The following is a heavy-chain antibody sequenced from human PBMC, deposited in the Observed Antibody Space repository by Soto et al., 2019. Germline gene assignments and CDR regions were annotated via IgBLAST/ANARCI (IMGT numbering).Heavy chain of an antibody. CDR3: ARQARGATYSDFDY. Sequence: PSETLSLTCTVSGGSISSSAYYWGWIRQPPGKGLEWIGSIYYSGTTFYVPSLKSRLSMSVDTSKNQFSLRLRSVTATDTAVYYCARQARGATYSDFDYWGQGTLVTVSS. J-gene: IGHJ4*02. D-gene: IGHD1-26*01. CDR2: IYYSGTT. V-gene: IGHV4-39*01. CDR1: GGSISSSAYY.